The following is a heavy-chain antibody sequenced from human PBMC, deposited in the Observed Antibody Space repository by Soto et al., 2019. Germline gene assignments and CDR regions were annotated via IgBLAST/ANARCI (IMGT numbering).Heavy chain of an antibody. D-gene: IGHD2-2*01. CDR3: VKVLARGVGVPRFYFDS. V-gene: IGHV3-74*01. CDR1: GFTFSNSW. CDR2: INADGTST. Sequence: GGSLRLSCAASGFTFSNSWMHWVRQVSGKGLEWVSRINADGTSTSYADSVKGRFTISRDNAKDTLYLHVNSLRAEDTAVYYCVKVLARGVGVPRFYFDSWGQGALVTVSS. J-gene: IGHJ4*02.